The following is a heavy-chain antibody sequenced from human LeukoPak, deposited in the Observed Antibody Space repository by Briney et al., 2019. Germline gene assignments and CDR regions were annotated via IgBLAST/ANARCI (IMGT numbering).Heavy chain of an antibody. J-gene: IGHJ3*02. CDR1: GGSISSSSYF. CDR2: IYYGGSP. V-gene: IGHV4-39*01. CDR3: ARKTGKKDDAFDI. Sequence: SETLSLTCTVSGGSISSSSYFWGWIRQPPGEGLEWIGSIYYGGSPSYNPSLKSRVTISVDTSKNQFSLKVTSVTAADTAVYFCARKTGKKDDAFDIWGQGTMVTVSS.